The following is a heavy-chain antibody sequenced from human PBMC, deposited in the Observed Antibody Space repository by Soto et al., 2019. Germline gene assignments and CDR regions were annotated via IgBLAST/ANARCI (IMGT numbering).Heavy chain of an antibody. D-gene: IGHD5-12*01. J-gene: IGHJ4*02. V-gene: IGHV4-34*01. Sequence: SETLSLTCAVYGGSFSGYYWSWIRQPPGKGLEWIGEINHSGSTNYNPSLKSRVTISVDTSKNQFSLKLSSVTAADTAVYYCARGPMATIRIDYWGQGNLVTVSS. CDR1: GGSFSGYY. CDR2: INHSGST. CDR3: ARGPMATIRIDY.